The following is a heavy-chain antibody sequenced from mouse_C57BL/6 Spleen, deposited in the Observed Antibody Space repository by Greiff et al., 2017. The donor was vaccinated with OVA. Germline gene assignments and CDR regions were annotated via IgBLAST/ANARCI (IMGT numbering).Heavy chain of an antibody. V-gene: IGHV1-80*01. D-gene: IGHD2-5*01. CDR3: ASNSNLYAMDY. CDR1: GYAFSSYW. Sequence: VQLQESGAELVKPGASVKISCKASGYAFSSYWMNWVKQRPGKGLEWIGQIYPGDGDTNYNGKFKGKATLTADKSSSTAYMQLSSLTSEDSAVYFCASNSNLYAMDYWGQGTSVTVSS. J-gene: IGHJ4*01. CDR2: IYPGDGDT.